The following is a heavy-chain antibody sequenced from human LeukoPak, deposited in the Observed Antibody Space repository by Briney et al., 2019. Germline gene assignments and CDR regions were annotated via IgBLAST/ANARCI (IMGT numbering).Heavy chain of an antibody. CDR1: GYSLTSYW. J-gene: IGHJ4*02. D-gene: IGHD6-13*01. V-gene: IGHV5-51*01. CDR2: SYPGDSDA. Sequence: GEALKISCKSSGYSLTSYWHGWVRQVPGEGVEWMGISYPGDSDARDSPPFHSQVAISDNKSIHTAYRLWSGVKASYTAMYYCARQQHLVSDYWGQGTLVTVSS. CDR3: ARQQHLVSDY.